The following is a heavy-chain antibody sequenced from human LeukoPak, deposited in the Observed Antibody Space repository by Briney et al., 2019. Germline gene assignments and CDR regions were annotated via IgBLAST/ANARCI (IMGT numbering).Heavy chain of an antibody. Sequence: GGSLRLSCTASGFSFNNYAMTWVRQAPGKGLEWVSTISGTGGNTYYADSVKGRFSISRDSSQSTMYLQMNSLRADDTAVYYCAKDGAYSRLAHSDYWGQGTRDTVSS. D-gene: IGHD6-13*01. CDR1: GFSFNNYA. CDR2: ISGTGGNT. V-gene: IGHV3-23*01. J-gene: IGHJ4*02. CDR3: AKDGAYSRLAHSDY.